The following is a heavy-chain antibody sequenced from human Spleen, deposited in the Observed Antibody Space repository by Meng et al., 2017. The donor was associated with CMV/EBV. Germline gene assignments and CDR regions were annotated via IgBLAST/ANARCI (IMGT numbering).Heavy chain of an antibody. CDR3: ARGGDYYDSSGTCDY. CDR1: GYTFTGYY. Sequence: QGQLGQSGAEVKKPGASVKVSCKASGYTFTGYYMHWVRQAPGQGLEWMGWINPNSGGTNYAQKFQGRVTMTRDTSISTAYMELSRLRSDDTAVYYCARGGDYYDSSGTCDYWGQGTLVTVSS. CDR2: INPNSGGT. V-gene: IGHV1-2*02. D-gene: IGHD3-22*01. J-gene: IGHJ4*02.